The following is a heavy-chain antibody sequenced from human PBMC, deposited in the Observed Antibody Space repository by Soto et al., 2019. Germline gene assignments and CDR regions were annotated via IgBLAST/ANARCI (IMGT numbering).Heavy chain of an antibody. Sequence: SETLSLTCTVSGGSISSSIYYWGWIRHPPGKGLEWIGSIYYSGSTYYNPSLKSRVTISVDTSKNQFSLKLSSVTAADTAVYYCARPQGYCSGGSCATDNWFDPWGQGTLVTVSS. CDR1: GGSISSSIYY. D-gene: IGHD2-15*01. CDR2: IYYSGST. CDR3: ARPQGYCSGGSCATDNWFDP. J-gene: IGHJ5*02. V-gene: IGHV4-39*01.